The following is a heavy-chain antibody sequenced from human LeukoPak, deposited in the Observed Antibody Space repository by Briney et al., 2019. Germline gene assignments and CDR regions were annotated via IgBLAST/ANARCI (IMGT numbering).Heavy chain of an antibody. CDR2: ISSSSSYI. Sequence: PGGSLRLSCAASGFTFSSYTMNWVRQAPGKGLEWVSCISSSSSYIYYADSVKGRFTISRDNAKNSLYLQMNSLRAEDTAVYYCATDLTVVRGDLCFDPWGQGTLVTVSS. J-gene: IGHJ5*02. CDR1: GFTFSSYT. D-gene: IGHD3-10*01. V-gene: IGHV3-21*01. CDR3: ATDLTVVRGDLCFDP.